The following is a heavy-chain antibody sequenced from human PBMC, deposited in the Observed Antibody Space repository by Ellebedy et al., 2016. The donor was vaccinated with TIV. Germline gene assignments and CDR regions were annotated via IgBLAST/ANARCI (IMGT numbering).Heavy chain of an antibody. D-gene: IGHD3-22*01. CDR1: GGIFRSYA. Sequence: ASVKVSCKASGGIFRSYAISWVRQAPGQGLEWMGWISAYNGNTNYVQKLQGRVTLTTDTSMNTAYMELRSLRSDDTAVYYCARVGPFYDDTSGYMHYWGQGTLVTVSS. CDR3: ARVGPFYDDTSGYMHY. J-gene: IGHJ4*02. V-gene: IGHV1-18*01. CDR2: ISAYNGNT.